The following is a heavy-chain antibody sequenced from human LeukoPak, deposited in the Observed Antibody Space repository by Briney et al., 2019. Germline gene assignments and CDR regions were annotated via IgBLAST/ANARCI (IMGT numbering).Heavy chain of an antibody. Sequence: PSETLSLTCSVSGGSISTYYWNWIRQPPGKGLEWIGYIHYSGNTNYNPSLKRRVTISVDTSKNHFSLKLSSVTAADTAVYYCTRGEGYYGSGNFLVWWGQGTLVTVSP. D-gene: IGHD3-10*01. V-gene: IGHV4-59*01. J-gene: IGHJ4*02. CDR3: TRGEGYYGSGNFLVW. CDR2: IHYSGNT. CDR1: GGSISTYY.